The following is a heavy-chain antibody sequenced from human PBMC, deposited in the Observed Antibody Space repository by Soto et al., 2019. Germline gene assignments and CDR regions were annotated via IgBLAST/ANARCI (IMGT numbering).Heavy chain of an antibody. J-gene: IGHJ5*02. V-gene: IGHV4-31*01. D-gene: IGHD3-22*01. CDR3: ARDWASDTSSPWGRLDP. Sequence: QVQLQESGPGLVKPSQTLSLACSVSGDSINSGAYYWTWIGQHPEKALEWIGYFYYSGRPYYNPPRKSQLTLSIDKSKNPFSLKFTSVTAADTAGYYWARDWASDTSSPWGRLDPWGQGTMVTVSS. CDR2: FYYSGRP. CDR1: GDSINSGAYY.